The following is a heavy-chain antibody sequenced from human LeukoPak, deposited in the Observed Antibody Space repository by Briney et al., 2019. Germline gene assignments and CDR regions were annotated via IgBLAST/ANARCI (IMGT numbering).Heavy chain of an antibody. D-gene: IGHD1-1*01. Sequence: PGGSLRLSCAASGFTFSSYGMHWVRQAPGKGLEWVAFIRYDGSNKYYADSVKGRFTISRDNSKNTLYLQMNSLRAEDTAVYYCAKDPARQQPEYFQHWGQGTLVTVSS. CDR3: AKDPARQQPEYFQH. J-gene: IGHJ1*01. CDR1: GFTFSSYG. CDR2: IRYDGSNK. V-gene: IGHV3-30*02.